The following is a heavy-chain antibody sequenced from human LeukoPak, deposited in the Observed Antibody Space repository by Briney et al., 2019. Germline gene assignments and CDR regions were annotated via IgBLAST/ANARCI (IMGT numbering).Heavy chain of an antibody. Sequence: GGSLRLSCVASGFTFSSDLMHWVREDPRKGLVWGSRINGDGGNTNYADSVGGRFTISRDNAKNTLYLQMNPLRVEDTAVYYCTRDLMDYDVSTGLHHYYMDVWGQGTTVTVSS. CDR2: INGDGGNT. D-gene: IGHD3-9*01. V-gene: IGHV3-74*01. CDR1: GFTFSSDL. J-gene: IGHJ6*02. CDR3: TRDLMDYDVSTGLHHYYMDV.